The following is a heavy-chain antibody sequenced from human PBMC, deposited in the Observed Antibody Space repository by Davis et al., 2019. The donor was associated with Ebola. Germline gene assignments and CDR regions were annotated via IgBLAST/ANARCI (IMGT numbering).Heavy chain of an antibody. J-gene: IGHJ4*02. CDR3: TRTLYSGSGTYYSPDY. V-gene: IGHV3-23*01. CDR1: GFTFSYYA. D-gene: IGHD3-10*01. Sequence: GEFLKTPCAASGFTFSYYAMTWVRQAPGKGPEWVSSISASGGRTYYADSVRGRFTISRDNSKNMLYLQANSLRAEDAAVYYCTRTLYSGSGTYYSPDYWGQGTLVTVSS. CDR2: ISASGGRT.